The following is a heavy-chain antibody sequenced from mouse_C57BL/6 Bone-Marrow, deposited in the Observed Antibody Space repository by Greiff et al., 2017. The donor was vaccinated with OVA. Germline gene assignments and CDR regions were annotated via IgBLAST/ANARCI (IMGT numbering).Heavy chain of an antibody. Sequence: EVKLVESEGGLVQPGSSMKLSCTASGFTFSDYYMAWVRQVPEKGLEWVANINYDGSSTYYLDSLKSRFIISRDNAKNILYLQMSSLKSEDTATYYCARDTVVAKGYWYFDVWGTGTTVTVSS. CDR3: ARDTVVAKGYWYFDV. V-gene: IGHV5-16*01. CDR1: GFTFSDYY. J-gene: IGHJ1*03. D-gene: IGHD1-1*01. CDR2: INYDGSST.